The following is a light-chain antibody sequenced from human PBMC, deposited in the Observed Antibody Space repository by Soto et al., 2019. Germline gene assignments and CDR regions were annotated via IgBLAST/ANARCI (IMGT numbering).Light chain of an antibody. CDR3: LQSYSTPT. CDR1: QRISGY. V-gene: IGKV1-39*01. Sequence: DIQMTQSPSSLSASVGDRVTITCRASQRISGYLNWYQQKPGKAPNLLIYGASSLQSGVPSRFSGSGSGTDFTLNISSLQPEDFSAYYCLQSYSTPTFGQGTKVEIK. CDR2: GAS. J-gene: IGKJ1*01.